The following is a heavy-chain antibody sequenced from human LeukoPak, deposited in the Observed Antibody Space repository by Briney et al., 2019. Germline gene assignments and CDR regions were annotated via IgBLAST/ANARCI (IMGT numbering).Heavy chain of an antibody. CDR3: ARHRGSVAGPFDY. Sequence: SETLSLTCAVSGYSISSGYYWGWIRQPPGKGLEWIGSIYHSGSTHYNPSLKSRVTISVDTSKNQFSLKLSSVTAADTAVYYCARHRGSVAGPFDYWGQGTLVTVSS. CDR2: IYHSGST. D-gene: IGHD6-19*01. V-gene: IGHV4-38-2*01. CDR1: GYSISSGYY. J-gene: IGHJ4*02.